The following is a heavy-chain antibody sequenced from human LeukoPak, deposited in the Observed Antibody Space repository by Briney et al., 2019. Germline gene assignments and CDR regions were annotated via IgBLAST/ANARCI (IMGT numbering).Heavy chain of an antibody. Sequence: ASVNVSLTSSGYTFSGYYMHWVRQPPGQGLEWMGWINPNSGGTNYSQKFQGRVTMTRDTSISTAYMELSRLRSDDTAVYYCARAHSPNDSGDYTAFDLWGRGTLVTVSS. CDR2: INPNSGGT. J-gene: IGHJ2*01. V-gene: IGHV1-2*02. CDR1: GYTFSGYY. D-gene: IGHD4-17*01. CDR3: ARAHSPNDSGDYTAFDL.